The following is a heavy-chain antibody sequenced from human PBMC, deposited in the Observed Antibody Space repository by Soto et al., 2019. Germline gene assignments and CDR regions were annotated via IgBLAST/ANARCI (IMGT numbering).Heavy chain of an antibody. D-gene: IGHD3-10*01. CDR1: GFTFSSYG. CDR3: ARDSFAWFGELSVDY. Sequence: QVQLVESGGGVVQPGRSLRLSCAASGFTFSSYGMHWVRQAPGKGLEWVAVIWYDGSNKYYADSVKGRFTISRDNSKNTLYLQMNSLRAEDTAVYYCARDSFAWFGELSVDYLGQGTLVTVSS. J-gene: IGHJ4*02. CDR2: IWYDGSNK. V-gene: IGHV3-33*01.